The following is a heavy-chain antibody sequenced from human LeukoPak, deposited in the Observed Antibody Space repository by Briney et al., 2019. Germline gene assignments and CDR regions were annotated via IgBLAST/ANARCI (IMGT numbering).Heavy chain of an antibody. V-gene: IGHV3-23*01. J-gene: IGHJ5*02. D-gene: IGHD3-16*02. CDR2: ISGSGGST. CDR3: AKSRVGRLRLGELSLYDP. CDR1: GFTFSSYA. Sequence: GGSLRLSCAASGFTFSSYAMSWVRQAPGKGLEWVSAISGSGGSTYYADSVKGRFTISRDNSKNTLYLQMNSLRAEDTAVYYCAKSRVGRLRLGELSLYDPWGQGTLVTVSS.